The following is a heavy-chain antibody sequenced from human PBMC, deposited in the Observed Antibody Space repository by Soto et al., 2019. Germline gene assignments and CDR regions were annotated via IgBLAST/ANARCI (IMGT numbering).Heavy chain of an antibody. Sequence: SETLSLTCTVSGGSISGSSYYWGWIRQPPGKGLEWIGNIYYSGSTYYNPSLKSRVTISVDTSKNQFSLKLSSVTAADTAVYYCARHTPAISISDHWGQGTLVTVSS. D-gene: IGHD2-15*01. CDR1: GGSISGSSYY. J-gene: IGHJ4*02. V-gene: IGHV4-39*01. CDR2: IYYSGST. CDR3: ARHTPAISISDH.